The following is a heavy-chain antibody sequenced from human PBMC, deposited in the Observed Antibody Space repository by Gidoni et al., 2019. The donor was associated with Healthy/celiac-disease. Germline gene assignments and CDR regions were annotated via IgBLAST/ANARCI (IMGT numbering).Heavy chain of an antibody. Sequence: VQLVQSGAEVQKPGESLRISCKGSGYRFTCYWISWMRQMPGKGLEWMGRIDPSDSYTNYSPSFQGHVTISADKSISTAYLQWSSLKASDTARYYCARHARGDCGGDCYPDYWGQGTLVTVSS. CDR3: ARHARGDCGGDCYPDY. J-gene: IGHJ4*02. D-gene: IGHD2-21*02. V-gene: IGHV5-10-1*03. CDR1: GYRFTCYW. CDR2: IDPSDSYT.